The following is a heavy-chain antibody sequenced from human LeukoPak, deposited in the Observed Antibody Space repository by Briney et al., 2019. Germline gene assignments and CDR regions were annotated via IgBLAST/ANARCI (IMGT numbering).Heavy chain of an antibody. CDR1: GYTFTGYY. Sequence: GASVKVSCKASGYTFTGYYMHWVRQAPGQGLEWMGWINPNSGGTNYAQKFQGRVTMARDTSISTASMELSRLRSDDTAVYYCAREVIGYCSSTSCYRASFDWFDPWGQGTLVTVSS. V-gene: IGHV1-2*02. CDR2: INPNSGGT. CDR3: AREVIGYCSSTSCYRASFDWFDP. J-gene: IGHJ5*02. D-gene: IGHD2-2*03.